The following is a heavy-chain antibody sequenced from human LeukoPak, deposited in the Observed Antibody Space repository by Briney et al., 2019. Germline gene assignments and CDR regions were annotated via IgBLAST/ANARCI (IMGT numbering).Heavy chain of an antibody. Sequence: GGSLRLSCATSGFTLSDHYMSWIRQAPGKGLEWVSSISSSSSYIYYADSVKGRFTISRDNAKNSLYLQMNSLRAEDTAVYYCARGALRYFDWTLWGQGTLVTVSS. V-gene: IGHV3-11*06. CDR2: ISSSSSYI. CDR1: GFTLSDHY. J-gene: IGHJ4*02. CDR3: ARGALRYFDWTL. D-gene: IGHD3-9*01.